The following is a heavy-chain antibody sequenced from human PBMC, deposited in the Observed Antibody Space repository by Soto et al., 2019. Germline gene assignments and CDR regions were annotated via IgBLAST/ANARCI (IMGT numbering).Heavy chain of an antibody. D-gene: IGHD6-19*01. Sequence: ESGGGVVQPGRSLRLSCTASGFSFSSYAMYWFRQPPGKGLEWVAVISHDGINKHYADSVKGRVTVSRDNSNHLLDLQLNSLRGEDTAMYYCARDMYSSDYFVKWFEPWGQGTLVTVSS. CDR3: ARDMYSSDYFVKWFEP. CDR2: ISHDGINK. J-gene: IGHJ5*02. CDR1: GFSFSSYA. V-gene: IGHV3-30-3*01.